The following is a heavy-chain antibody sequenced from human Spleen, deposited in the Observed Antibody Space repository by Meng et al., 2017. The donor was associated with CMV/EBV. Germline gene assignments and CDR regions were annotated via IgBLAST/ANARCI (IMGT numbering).Heavy chain of an antibody. CDR3: ARVREHTSLGNYWFDP. D-gene: IGHD3-16*01. Sequence: SETLSLTCAVYGGSFSGYYWSWIRQPPGKGLEWIGEFNHSGSTNYNPSLKSRLTLSLDTSKNHLSLRMTSVTAEDTAIYYCARVREHTSLGNYWFDPWGQGTLVTVSS. V-gene: IGHV4-34*01. CDR2: FNHSGST. J-gene: IGHJ5*02. CDR1: GGSFSGYY.